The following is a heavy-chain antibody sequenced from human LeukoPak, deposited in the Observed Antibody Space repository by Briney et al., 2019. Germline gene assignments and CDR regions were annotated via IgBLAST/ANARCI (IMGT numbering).Heavy chain of an antibody. J-gene: IGHJ4*02. V-gene: IGHV1-69*04. D-gene: IGHD2-2*01. CDR2: ITPNLAIT. Sequence: ASVTVSCKASGGTFSSYSISWVRQAPGQGPEWLGRITPNLAITDYAQTLRGRVTLTADKSTSTVYMELGSLTSEDTAAYYCARDSALRCSSTSCYFDYWGQGTLVTVSS. CDR1: GGTFSSYS. CDR3: ARDSALRCSSTSCYFDY.